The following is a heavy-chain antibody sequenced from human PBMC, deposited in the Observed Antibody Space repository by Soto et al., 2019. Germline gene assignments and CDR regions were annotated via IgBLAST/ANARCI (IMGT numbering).Heavy chain of an antibody. CDR2: IFYSGSL. V-gene: IGHV4-59*08. J-gene: IGHJ4*02. D-gene: IGHD3-3*01. Sequence: QVQLQESGPGLVKPSETLSLTCTVSGGSISGYYWSWIRQPPGKGLEWIGYIFYSGSLKYNPSLKSRVTMSVDTSKNHLSLRLTSVTAADTAVYFCARATTLFGVVLSDWGQGGLVTGSS. CDR3: ARATTLFGVVLSD. CDR1: GGSISGYY.